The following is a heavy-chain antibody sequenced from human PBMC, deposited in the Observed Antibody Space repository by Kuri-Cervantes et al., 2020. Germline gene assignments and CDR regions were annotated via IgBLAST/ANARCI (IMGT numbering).Heavy chain of an antibody. V-gene: IGHV3-7*03. CDR3: ARELARNYYYGMDV. CDR2: IKQDGSEK. J-gene: IGHJ6*02. CDR1: GFTFSSYA. D-gene: IGHD3-3*02. Sequence: GESLKISCAASGFTFSSYAMSWVRQAPGKGLEWVANIKQDGSEKYYVDSVKGRFTVSRDNAKNSLYLQMNSLRAEDTAVYYCARELARNYYYGMDVWGQGTTVTVSS.